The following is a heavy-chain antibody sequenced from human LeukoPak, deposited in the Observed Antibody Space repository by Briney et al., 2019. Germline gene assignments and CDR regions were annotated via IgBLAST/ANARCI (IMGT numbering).Heavy chain of an antibody. Sequence: GGSLRLSCAASGFTFSSYGMSWVRQAPGKGLEWVSAISGSGGSTYYADSVKGRFTISRDNSKNTLYLQMNSLRAEDTAVYYCAKSLGYSSGFLDYWGQGTLVTVSS. CDR3: AKSLGYSSGFLDY. CDR1: GFTFSSYG. V-gene: IGHV3-23*01. D-gene: IGHD6-19*01. J-gene: IGHJ4*02. CDR2: ISGSGGST.